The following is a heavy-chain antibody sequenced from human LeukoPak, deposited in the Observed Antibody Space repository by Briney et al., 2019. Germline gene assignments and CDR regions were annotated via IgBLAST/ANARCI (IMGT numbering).Heavy chain of an antibody. CDR3: ARDRVGASHYYYYYMDV. CDR2: INHSGST. Sequence: SETLSLTCAVYGGSFSGYYWSWIRQPPGKGLEWIGEINHSGSTNYNPSLKSRVTISVDTSKNQFSLKLSSVTAADTAVYYCARDRVGASHYYYYYMDVWGKGATVTVSS. CDR1: GGSFSGYY. V-gene: IGHV4-34*01. J-gene: IGHJ6*03. D-gene: IGHD1-26*01.